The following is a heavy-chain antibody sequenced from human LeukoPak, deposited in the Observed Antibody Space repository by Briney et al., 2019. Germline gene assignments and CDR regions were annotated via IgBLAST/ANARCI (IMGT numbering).Heavy chain of an antibody. D-gene: IGHD7-27*01. CDR2: INAGNGNT. J-gene: IGHJ4*02. CDR3: ARAYWGSVDY. Sequence: ASVKVSCTASGYTFTSYAMHWVRQAPGQRLEWMGWINAGNGNTKYSRKFQGRVTITRDTSASTAYMELSSLRSEDTAVYYCARAYWGSVDYWGQGTLVTVSS. CDR1: GYTFTSYA. V-gene: IGHV1-3*01.